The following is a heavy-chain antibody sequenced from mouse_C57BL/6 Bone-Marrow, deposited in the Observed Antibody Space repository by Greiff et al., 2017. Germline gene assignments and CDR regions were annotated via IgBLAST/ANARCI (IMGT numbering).Heavy chain of an antibody. D-gene: IGHD1-1*01. CDR2: ISYSGST. CDR3: ARRGTYWYFDV. V-gene: IGHV3-8*01. CDR1: GYSITSDY. Sequence: EVKLVESGPGLAKPSQTLSLTCSVTGYSITSDYWNWIRTFPGNKLEYMGYISYSGSTYYTPSLKRRISITREPSKNQYYLQLNSVTTEDTATYYCARRGTYWYFDVWGTGTTGTVSS. J-gene: IGHJ1*03.